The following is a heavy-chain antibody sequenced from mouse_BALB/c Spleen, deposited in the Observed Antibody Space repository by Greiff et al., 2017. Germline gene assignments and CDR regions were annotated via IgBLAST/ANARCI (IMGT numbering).Heavy chain of an antibody. CDR1: GFTFSSYT. D-gene: IGHD1-2*01. J-gene: IGHJ4*01. V-gene: IGHV5-12-2*01. CDR3: ARLTTASDY. Sequence: EVQGVESGGGLVQPGGSLKLSCAASGFTFSSYTMSWVRQTPEKRLEWVAYISNGGGSTYYPDTVKGRFTISRDNAKNTLYLQMSSLKSEDTAMYYCARLTTASDYWGQGTSGTVSS. CDR2: ISNGGGST.